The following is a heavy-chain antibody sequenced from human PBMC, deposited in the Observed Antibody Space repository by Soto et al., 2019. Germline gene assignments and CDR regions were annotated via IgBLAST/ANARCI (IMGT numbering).Heavy chain of an antibody. CDR1: GYTFTNND. CDR2: MNPYSGNT. Sequence: ASVKVSCKASGYTFTNNDINWVRQATGQGLEWMGWMNPYSGNTGYAQKFQGRVTMTRDNSITTAYMELSSLRSEDTAVYYCVRAQLDYYSEEYFDNWGQGTQVTVSS. V-gene: IGHV1-8*01. D-gene: IGHD2-21*01. J-gene: IGHJ4*02. CDR3: VRAQLDYYSEEYFDN.